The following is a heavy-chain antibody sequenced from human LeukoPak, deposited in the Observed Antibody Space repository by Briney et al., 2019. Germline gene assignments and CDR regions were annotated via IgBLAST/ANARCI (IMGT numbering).Heavy chain of an antibody. CDR1: GGSISSYY. Sequence: SETLSLTCPVSGGSISSYYGSWIRQPPGKGLEWIGYIYYSGSTNYNPSLKSRVTISVDTSKNQFSLKLSSVTAADTAVYYCARPRPYDSSGYWRYYDAIDIWGQVTMVTVSS. D-gene: IGHD3-22*01. CDR3: ARPRPYDSSGYWRYYDAIDI. CDR2: IYYSGST. V-gene: IGHV4-59*08. J-gene: IGHJ3*02.